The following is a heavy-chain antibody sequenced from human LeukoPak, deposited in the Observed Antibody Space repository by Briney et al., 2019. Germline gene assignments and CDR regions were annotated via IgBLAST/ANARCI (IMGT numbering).Heavy chain of an antibody. V-gene: IGHV3-74*01. Sequence: PGGSLRLSCAVSGLTFSSYWMHWVRQAPGKGLVWVSSINSDGSSTNYADSVKGRFTISRDNFENTLYLQMNSLRAEDTAVYYCARDRYYGMDDWGQGTMVTVSS. J-gene: IGHJ6*02. CDR3: ARDRYYGMDD. CDR1: GLTFSSYW. CDR2: INSDGSST.